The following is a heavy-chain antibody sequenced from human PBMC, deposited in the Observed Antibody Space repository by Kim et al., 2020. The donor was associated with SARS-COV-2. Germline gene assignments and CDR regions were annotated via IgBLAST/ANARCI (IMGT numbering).Heavy chain of an antibody. D-gene: IGHD1-1*01. J-gene: IGHJ4*02. V-gene: IGHV3-30*01. Sequence: SVEHYADSVKGRFTISRDDSKNTLYLQMNSLRPEDTAMYYCARGATAFDYWGQGTLVTVSS. CDR2: SVE. CDR3: ARGATAFDY.